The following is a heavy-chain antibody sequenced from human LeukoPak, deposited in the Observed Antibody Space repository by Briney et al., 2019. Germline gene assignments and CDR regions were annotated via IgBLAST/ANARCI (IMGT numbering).Heavy chain of an antibody. Sequence: SVKVSCKASGGTLNSYAISWVRQAPGQGLEWMGGIIPIFGTTNYAQKSQGRVTITTDGSSSTAYMEMSSLRSDDTAVYYCARALVQPSGAFDIWGQGAMVTVSS. V-gene: IGHV1-69*05. CDR3: ARALVQPSGAFDI. CDR2: IIPIFGTT. J-gene: IGHJ3*02. D-gene: IGHD1-26*01. CDR1: GGTLNSYA.